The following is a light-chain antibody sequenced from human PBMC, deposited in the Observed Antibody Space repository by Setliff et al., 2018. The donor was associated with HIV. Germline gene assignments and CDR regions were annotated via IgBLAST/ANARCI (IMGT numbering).Light chain of an antibody. CDR3: CSYAGSSTYV. CDR1: SSDVGSYNL. V-gene: IGLV2-23*02. CDR2: EVS. J-gene: IGLJ1*01. Sequence: QSALTQPASVSGSPGQSITLSCTGTSSDVGSYNLVSWYQHHPGKAPKLRIYEVSKRPSGVSNRFSGSKSGNTASLTISGLQAEDEADYYCCSYAGSSTYVFGTGTKVTVL.